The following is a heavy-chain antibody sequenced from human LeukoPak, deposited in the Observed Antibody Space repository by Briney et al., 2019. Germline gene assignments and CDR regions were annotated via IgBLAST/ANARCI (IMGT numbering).Heavy chain of an antibody. CDR1: GYTFTSYG. J-gene: IGHJ4*02. V-gene: IGHV1-18*01. D-gene: IGHD3-10*01. Sequence: ASVKVSCKASGYTFTSYGISWVRQAPGQGLEWMGWISAYNGNTNYAQKLQGRVTMTTDTSTSTAYMELRSPRSDDTAVYYCARDLGGYGSGSYLGYWGQGTLVTVSS. CDR2: ISAYNGNT. CDR3: ARDLGGYGSGSYLGY.